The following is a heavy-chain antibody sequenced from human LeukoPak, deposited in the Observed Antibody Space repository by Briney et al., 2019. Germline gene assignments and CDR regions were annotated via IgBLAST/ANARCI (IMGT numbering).Heavy chain of an antibody. V-gene: IGHV1-69*05. J-gene: IGHJ3*01. Sequence: PGASVKLSCKASGGTFSSFAISWVRQAPGQGLEWMGASIPLFGTAHYAQRFQGRLTITTDESTGTAFMELSSLRSEDTAVFYCATKGGVKDHDLEVWGQGTVVTVSS. CDR3: ATKGGVKDHDLEV. D-gene: IGHD2-8*02. CDR1: GGTFSSFA. CDR2: SIPLFGTA.